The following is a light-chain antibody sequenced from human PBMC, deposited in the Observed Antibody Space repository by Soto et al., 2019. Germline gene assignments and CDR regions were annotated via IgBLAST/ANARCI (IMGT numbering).Light chain of an antibody. CDR2: DVS. V-gene: IGLV2-14*01. J-gene: IGLJ1*01. Sequence: QSALTQPASVSGSPGQSITISCTGTSSDIGGYKYVSWYQQNPDKAPKLMIYDVSYRPSGVSDRFSGSKSGNTASLTISGLQAEDEVDYYCSSYKSINIHVFGTVPKVTVL. CDR3: SSYKSINIHV. CDR1: SSDIGGYKY.